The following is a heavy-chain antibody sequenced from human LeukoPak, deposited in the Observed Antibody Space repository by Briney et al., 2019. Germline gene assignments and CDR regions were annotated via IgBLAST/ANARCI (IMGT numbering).Heavy chain of an antibody. CDR2: ISSSSSTI. J-gene: IGHJ4*02. V-gene: IGHV3-48*01. D-gene: IGHD1-26*01. CDR3: ARDEEGGLVGATTLSSY. Sequence: GGSLRLSCAASGFTFNSHAMSWVRQAPGKGLEWVSYISSSSSTIYYADSVKGRFTISRDNAKNSLYLQMNSLRAEDTAVYYCARDEEGGLVGATTLSSYWGQGTLVTVSS. CDR1: GFTFNSHA.